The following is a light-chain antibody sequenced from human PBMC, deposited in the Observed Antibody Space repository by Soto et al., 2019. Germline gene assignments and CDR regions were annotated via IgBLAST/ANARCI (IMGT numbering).Light chain of an antibody. Sequence: QSALTQPASVSGSPGQSITIPCTGTSNDIGGYNYVSWYQQHPGKVPKLMIFDVSYRPSGISDRFSGSKSGNTDSLTISGLQPEDEADYYCSSYGASSTLFGGGTKVTVL. CDR1: SNDIGGYNY. CDR2: DVS. J-gene: IGLJ2*01. V-gene: IGLV2-14*03. CDR3: SSYGASSTL.